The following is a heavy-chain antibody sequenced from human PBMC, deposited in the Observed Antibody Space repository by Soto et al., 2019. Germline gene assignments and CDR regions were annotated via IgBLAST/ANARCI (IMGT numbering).Heavy chain of an antibody. V-gene: IGHV4-30-4*01. CDR3: ARDHYDSSGYIFDY. Sequence: TLSLTCTVPGGSISSGDYYWSWIRQPPGKGLEWIGYIYYSGSTYYNPSLKSRVTISVDTSKNQFSLKLSSVTAADTAVYYCARDHYDSSGYIFDYWGQGTLVTVSS. J-gene: IGHJ4*02. CDR1: GGSISSGDYY. D-gene: IGHD3-22*01. CDR2: IYYSGST.